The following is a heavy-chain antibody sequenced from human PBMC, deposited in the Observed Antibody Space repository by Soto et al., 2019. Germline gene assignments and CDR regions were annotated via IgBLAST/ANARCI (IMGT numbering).Heavy chain of an antibody. D-gene: IGHD6-13*01. CDR3: ARGLAAPRLLYSRSRVPDY. CDR1: GGSFSGYY. J-gene: IGHJ4*02. V-gene: IGHV4-34*01. CDR2: INHSGST. Sequence: PSETLSLTCAVYGGSFSGYYWSWIRQPPGKGLEWIGEINHSGSTNYNPSLKSRVTISVDTSKNQFSLKLSSVTAADTAVYYCARGLAAPRLLYSRSRVPDYWCQGTLVTV.